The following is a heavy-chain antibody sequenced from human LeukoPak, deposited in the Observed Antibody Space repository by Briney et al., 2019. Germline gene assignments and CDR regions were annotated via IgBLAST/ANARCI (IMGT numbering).Heavy chain of an antibody. V-gene: IGHV3-33*06. D-gene: IGHD1-26*01. J-gene: IGHJ4*02. CDR3: AKGGIVEPY. CDR1: GFTSSSYG. Sequence: GGSLRLXCAASGFTSSSYGMHWVRQAPGKGLEWVAVIWYDGSNKYYADSVKGRFTISRDNSKNTLYLQMNSLRAEDTAVYYCAKGGIVEPYWGQGTLVTVSS. CDR2: IWYDGSNK.